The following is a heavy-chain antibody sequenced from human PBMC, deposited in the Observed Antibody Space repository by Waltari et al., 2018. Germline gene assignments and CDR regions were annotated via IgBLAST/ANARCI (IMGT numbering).Heavy chain of an antibody. D-gene: IGHD2-2*01. CDR1: GDSISSTSYN. J-gene: IGHJ4*02. CDR2: IYYFQYSGRT. CDR3: VRDLHYCSRNNCYFDY. V-gene: IGHV4-39*07. Sequence: QLQLQASGPGLVKPSEPLSPSCTASGDSISSTSYNWSWSRQPPGKGLEWIGSIYYFQYSGRTYYNTSLKSRVTISVDTSKNQFSLKLNSVTAADTAVYYCVRDLHYCSRNNCYFDYWGQGTLVTVSS.